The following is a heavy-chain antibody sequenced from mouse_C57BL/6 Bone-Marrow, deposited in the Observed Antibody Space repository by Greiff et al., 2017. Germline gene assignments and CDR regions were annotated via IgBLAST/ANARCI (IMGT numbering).Heavy chain of an antibody. Sequence: VQLQQSVAELVRPGASVKLSCKASGFTIKNSYMHWVKQRPEQGLEWIGRIDPANGNTKYAPKFQGKATLTADTSSNTAYLQLSSLTSEDTALXYCARRGGTRYCYVDVWGTGTTVTVSS. CDR3: ARRGGTRYCYVDV. CDR2: IDPANGNT. CDR1: GFTIKNSY. V-gene: IGHV14-3*01. J-gene: IGHJ1*03. D-gene: IGHD1-1*02.